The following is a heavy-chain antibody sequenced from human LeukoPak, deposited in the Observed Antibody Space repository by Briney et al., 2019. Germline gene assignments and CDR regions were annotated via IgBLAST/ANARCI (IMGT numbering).Heavy chain of an antibody. CDR2: INAGNGNT. V-gene: IGHV1-3*01. Sequence: ASVKVSCKASGYTFTSYAMHWVRQAPGQRLEWMGWINAGNGNTKYSQKFQGRVTITRDTSASTAYMELSSLRSEDTAVYYCARGELLDYYYYGMDVWGKGTTVTVPS. CDR1: GYTFTSYA. CDR3: ARGELLDYYYYGMDV. D-gene: IGHD3-10*01. J-gene: IGHJ6*04.